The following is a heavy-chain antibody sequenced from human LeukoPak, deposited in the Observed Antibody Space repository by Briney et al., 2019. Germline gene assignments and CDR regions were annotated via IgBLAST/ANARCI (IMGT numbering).Heavy chain of an antibody. CDR1: GGSFSGYY. V-gene: IGHV4-34*01. D-gene: IGHD3-3*01. CDR3: ARARFLGWSYYYYYYYMDV. J-gene: IGHJ6*03. Sequence: SETLSLTCAVYGGSFSGYYWSWIRQPPGKGLEWIGEINHSGSTNYNPSLKSRVTISVDTSKNQFSLKLSSVTAADTAAYYCARARFLGWSYYYYYYYMDVWGKGTTVTVSS. CDR2: INHSGST.